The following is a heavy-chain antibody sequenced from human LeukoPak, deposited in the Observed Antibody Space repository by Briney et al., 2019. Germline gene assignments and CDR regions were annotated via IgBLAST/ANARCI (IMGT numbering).Heavy chain of an antibody. CDR1: GFTFSSYE. CDR3: ARAPKGALYGMDV. D-gene: IGHD3-16*01. Sequence: GGSLRLSCAASGFTFSSYEMNWVRQAPGKGLEWVSYISSSGSTIYYADSVKGRFTIPRDNAKNSLYLQMNSLRAEDTAVYYCARAPKGALYGMDVWGKGTTVTVSS. V-gene: IGHV3-48*03. CDR2: ISSSGSTI. J-gene: IGHJ6*04.